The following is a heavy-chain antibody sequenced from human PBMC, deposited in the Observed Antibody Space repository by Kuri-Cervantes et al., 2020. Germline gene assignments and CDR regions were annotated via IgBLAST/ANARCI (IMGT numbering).Heavy chain of an antibody. Sequence: ASVKVSCKASGYTFTSYEIHWVRQARGQGLEWMGSMNADSGDTDYAQKFQGRVTMTRDTSISTAYMELSSLRSEDTAVYYCARVLSYYNFWSACDYWGQGTLVTVSS. CDR1: GYTFTSYE. D-gene: IGHD3-3*01. CDR3: ARVLSYYNFWSACDY. CDR2: MNADSGDT. J-gene: IGHJ4*02. V-gene: IGHV1-8*01.